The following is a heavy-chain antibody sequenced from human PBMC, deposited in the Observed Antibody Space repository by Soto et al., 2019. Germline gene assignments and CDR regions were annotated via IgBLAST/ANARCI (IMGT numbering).Heavy chain of an antibody. CDR3: ARDGIGFGVVHYYCYGMDV. Sequence: GGSLRLSCAASGFTFSSYDMHWVRQATGKGLEWVSAIGTAGDTYYPGSVKGRFTISRENAKNSLYLQMNSLRAEDTAVYYCARDGIGFGVVHYYCYGMDVWGQGTTVTVPS. CDR1: GFTFSSYD. V-gene: IGHV3-13*01. J-gene: IGHJ6*02. D-gene: IGHD3-3*01. CDR2: IGTAGDT.